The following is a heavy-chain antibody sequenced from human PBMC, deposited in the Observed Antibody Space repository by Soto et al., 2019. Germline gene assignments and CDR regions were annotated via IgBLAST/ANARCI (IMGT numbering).Heavy chain of an antibody. Sequence: VQLLESGGGMVQPGGSLRLSCAASGFTFRNFVMSWVRQAPGKGLEWVSAIRATGGQTFYADSVKGRFTISRDNSKNMLYLQINSLRDEDTALYFCAQDRGWGVVSPSHDYWGQGTLVTVSS. J-gene: IGHJ4*02. CDR2: IRATGGQT. V-gene: IGHV3-23*01. CDR1: GFTFRNFV. D-gene: IGHD2-21*01. CDR3: AQDRGWGVVSPSHDY.